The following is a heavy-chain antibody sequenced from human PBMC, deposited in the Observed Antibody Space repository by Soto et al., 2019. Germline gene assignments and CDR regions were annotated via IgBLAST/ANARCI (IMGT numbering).Heavy chain of an antibody. D-gene: IGHD4-17*01. V-gene: IGHV1-18*01. CDR1: GYTCSSYA. CDR3: ARTGPPVDY. J-gene: IGHJ4*02. Sequence: QVQLVQSGAEVKKPGASVKVSCKASGYTCSSYAISWVRPAPGQGLEWMGWIITYNGNTNYAPKLQGRVTMTTDTSTTTAYMDLRSLRSDDTAVYYCARTGPPVDYWGQGTLVTVSS. CDR2: IITYNGNT.